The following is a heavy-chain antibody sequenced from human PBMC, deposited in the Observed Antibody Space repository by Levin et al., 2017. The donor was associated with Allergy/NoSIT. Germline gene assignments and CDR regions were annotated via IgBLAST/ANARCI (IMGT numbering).Heavy chain of an antibody. V-gene: IGHV4-34*01. CDR1: GGSFSDYY. D-gene: IGHD3-10*01. CDR3: ARRSDSGTFSWFFDY. J-gene: IGHJ4*02. CDR2: INQSGSA. Sequence: SETLSLTCAVYGGSFSDYYWSWIRQPPGKGLEWIGEINQSGSASYNPSLKSRVTTSLDTSNNQFSLKLTSVTAADTAVHYCARRSDSGTFSWFFDYWGQGTLVTVSS.